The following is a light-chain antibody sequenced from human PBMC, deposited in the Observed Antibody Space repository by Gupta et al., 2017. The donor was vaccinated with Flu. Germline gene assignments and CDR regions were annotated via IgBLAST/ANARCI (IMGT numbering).Light chain of an antibody. J-gene: IGKJ1*01. V-gene: IGKV3-20*01. Sequence: EIVLTQSPGNLSLSPGERATLSCRARQRVSSSYLAWYQQKPGQAPRLLIYGASSRATGIPDRFSGSGSGTDFTLTISRLEPEDFAVYYCQQYGSTETFGQGTKVEIK. CDR2: GAS. CDR1: QRVSSSY. CDR3: QQYGSTET.